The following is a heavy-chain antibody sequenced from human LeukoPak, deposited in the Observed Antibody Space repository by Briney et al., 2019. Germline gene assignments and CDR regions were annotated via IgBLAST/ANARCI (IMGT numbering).Heavy chain of an antibody. D-gene: IGHD3-22*01. V-gene: IGHV1-46*01. CDR3: ARDRQYYDSSGYYRHFDY. J-gene: IGHJ4*02. CDR2: INPSGGST. Sequence: ASVKVSCKASGYTFTSYYMHWVRQAPGQGLEWMGIINPSGGSTSYAQKFQGRVTMTRDTSTSTVYMELSSLRSEDTAVYYCARDRQYYDSSGYYRHFDYWGQGTLVTVSS. CDR1: GYTFTSYY.